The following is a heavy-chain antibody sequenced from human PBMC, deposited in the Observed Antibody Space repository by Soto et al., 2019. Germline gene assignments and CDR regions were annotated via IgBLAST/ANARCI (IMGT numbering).Heavy chain of an antibody. CDR2: ISYDGSNK. J-gene: IGHJ4*02. Sequence: GGSLRLSCAASGFTFSSYGMHWVRQAPGKGLEWVAVISYDGSNKYYADSVKGRFTISRDNSKNTLYLQMNSLRAEDTAVYYCAIGTGGRIDYWGQGTLVTVSS. V-gene: IGHV3-30*03. CDR1: GFTFSSYG. D-gene: IGHD7-27*01. CDR3: AIGTGGRIDY.